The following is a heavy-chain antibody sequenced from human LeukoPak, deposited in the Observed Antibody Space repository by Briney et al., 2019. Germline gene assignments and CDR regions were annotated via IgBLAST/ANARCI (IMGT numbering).Heavy chain of an antibody. CDR1: GYSISSGYY. V-gene: IGHV4-38-2*01. CDR2: IYHSGST. CDR3: ATLFRTDAFDI. J-gene: IGHJ3*02. Sequence: NTSETLSLTCAVSGYSISSGYYWGWIRQPPGKGLEWIGIIYHSGSTYYNPSLKSRVTISVDTSKNQFSLKLSSVTAADTAVYYCATLFRTDAFDIWGQGTMVTVSS.